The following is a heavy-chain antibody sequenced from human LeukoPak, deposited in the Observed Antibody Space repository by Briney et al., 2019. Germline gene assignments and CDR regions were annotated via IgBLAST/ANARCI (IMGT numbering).Heavy chain of an antibody. CDR2: ISGSGSNI. CDR1: GFTFSSYG. V-gene: IGHV3-48*03. D-gene: IGHD3-22*01. Sequence: GGSLRLSCAASGFTFSSYGMNWVRQAPWKGLEWVSYISGSGSNIYYADAVKGRFTISRDNAKNSLYLQMNSLRAEDTAVYYCARDNYDSSTPSYFDYWGQGTLVTVSP. CDR3: ARDNYDSSTPSYFDY. J-gene: IGHJ4*02.